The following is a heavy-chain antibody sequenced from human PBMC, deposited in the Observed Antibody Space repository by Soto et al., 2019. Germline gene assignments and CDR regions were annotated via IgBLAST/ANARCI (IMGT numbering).Heavy chain of an antibody. CDR2: IYWNDDK. CDR1: GFSLSTSGVG. CDR3: AHMPIVVGGKVYENYYYYGMDV. D-gene: IGHD2-15*01. V-gene: IGHV2-5*01. Sequence: GSGPTLVNPTQTLTLTCTFSGFSLSTSGVGVGWIRQPPGKALEWLALIYWNDDKRYSPSLKSRLTITKDTSKNQVVLTMTNMDPVDTATYYCAHMPIVVGGKVYENYYYYGMDVWGQGTTVTVSS. J-gene: IGHJ6*02.